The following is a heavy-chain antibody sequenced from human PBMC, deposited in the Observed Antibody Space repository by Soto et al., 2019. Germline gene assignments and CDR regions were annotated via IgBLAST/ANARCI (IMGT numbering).Heavy chain of an antibody. CDR1: GGTFSSYA. J-gene: IGHJ6*02. D-gene: IGHD3-10*01. V-gene: IGHV1-69*06. Sequence: GASVKVSCKASGGTFSSYAISSVRQAPGQGLEWMGGIIPIFGTATYAQKFQGRVTITADKSTSTAYMELSSLRSEDTAVYYCARDFFEPLWFGELLQMDAFYYYGMDVWGQGTTVTVSS. CDR3: ARDFFEPLWFGELLQMDAFYYYGMDV. CDR2: IIPIFGTA.